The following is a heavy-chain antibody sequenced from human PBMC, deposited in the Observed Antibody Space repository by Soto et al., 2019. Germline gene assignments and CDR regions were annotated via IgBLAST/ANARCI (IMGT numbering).Heavy chain of an antibody. Sequence: VQLVQSGGEVRMPGASVKVSCKASGYTFTSHGFTWVRQAPGQGLEWMGWISIYNGNTHYAQKFQGRLTLTIDTSTSTAYMELRSLTSDYTAVYFCARSPMARVPVDYWCHGTLLTVSS. CDR3: ARSPMARVPVDY. CDR2: ISIYNGNT. V-gene: IGHV1-18*04. D-gene: IGHD2-2*01. CDR1: GYTFTSHG. J-gene: IGHJ4*01.